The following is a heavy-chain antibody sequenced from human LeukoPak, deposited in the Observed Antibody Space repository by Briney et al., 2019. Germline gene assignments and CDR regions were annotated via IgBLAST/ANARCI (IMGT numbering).Heavy chain of an antibody. D-gene: IGHD3-10*01. V-gene: IGHV3-74*01. CDR3: ARGGYGHNMDV. J-gene: IGHJ6*03. Sequence: GGSLRLSCVGSGFMFSNYYMYWVRQAPGKGLVWVSRIKNAGIDTIYADSVKGRFTVSRDNAKNTVYLQMSSLRAEDTAIYYCARGGYGHNMDVWGEGTTVTVSS. CDR1: GFMFSNYY. CDR2: IKNAGIDT.